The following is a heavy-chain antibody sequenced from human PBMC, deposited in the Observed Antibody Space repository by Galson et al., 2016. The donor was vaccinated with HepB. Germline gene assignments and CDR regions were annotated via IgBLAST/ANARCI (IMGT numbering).Heavy chain of an antibody. CDR1: GYTFTSYD. CDR2: MNPKSGDT. D-gene: IGHD1-26*01. V-gene: IGHV1-8*01. J-gene: IGHJ5*02. Sequence: SVKVSCKASGYTFTSYDINRVRQATGQGLEWMGWMNPKSGDTGYAQNLQGRVTMTRDTSMSAAYMELSSLTSEDTAVYYCARVPPGGDRFDPWGQGTLVTVSS. CDR3: ARVPPGGDRFDP.